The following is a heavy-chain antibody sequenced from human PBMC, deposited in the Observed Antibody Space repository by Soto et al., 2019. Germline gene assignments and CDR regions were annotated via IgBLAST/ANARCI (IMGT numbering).Heavy chain of an antibody. Sequence: ASVKVSCKASGYTFTSYAMHWVRQAPGQRLEWMGWINAGNGNTKYSQKFQGRVTITRDTSASTAYMELSSLRSEDTAVYYCAGTFGELLYRQYYYYYYGMDVWGQGTTVTVSS. J-gene: IGHJ6*02. CDR1: GYTFTSYA. D-gene: IGHD3-10*01. CDR3: AGTFGELLYRQYYYYYYGMDV. V-gene: IGHV1-3*01. CDR2: INAGNGNT.